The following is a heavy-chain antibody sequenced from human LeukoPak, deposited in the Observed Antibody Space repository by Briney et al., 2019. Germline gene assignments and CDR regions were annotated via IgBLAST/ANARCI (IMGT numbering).Heavy chain of an antibody. CDR2: ISTSSSYI. CDR3: ARVGLDRRGYSGYEAFDY. CDR1: GFTFSSYA. J-gene: IGHJ4*02. V-gene: IGHV3-21*01. D-gene: IGHD5-12*01. Sequence: GGSLRLSCAASGFTFSSYAMSWVRQAPGKGLEWVSSISTSSSYIYYADAVKGRFTISRDNAKNSLYLQINSLRAEDTALYYCARVGLDRRGYSGYEAFDYWGQGTLVTVSS.